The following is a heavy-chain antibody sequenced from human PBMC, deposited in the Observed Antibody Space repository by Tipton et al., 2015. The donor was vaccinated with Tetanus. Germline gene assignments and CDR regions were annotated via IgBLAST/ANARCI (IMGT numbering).Heavy chain of an antibody. Sequence: LRLSCTVSGGSISSGNYYWGWIRQPPGKGLEWIGSLYFSGRTYYSPPLKSRVTISVDTSNNQFSLKLPFVTAADSAVYYCARHESLVGGSYDYWGQGTLVTVSS. V-gene: IGHV4-39*01. CDR2: LYFSGRT. CDR1: GGSISSGNYY. D-gene: IGHD3-10*01. J-gene: IGHJ4*02. CDR3: ARHESLVGGSYDY.